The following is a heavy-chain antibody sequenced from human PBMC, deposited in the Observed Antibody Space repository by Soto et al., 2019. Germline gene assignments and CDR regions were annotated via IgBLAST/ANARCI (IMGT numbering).Heavy chain of an antibody. Sequence: GGSLRLSCTASGFTFGDYAMSWFRQAPGKGLEWVGFIRSKAYGGTTEYAASVKGRFTISRDDSMSIPNLQMNSLKNEEKAVYYGTRGGSGSYYPLHWFDPWGQGTLVTVSS. D-gene: IGHD3-10*01. CDR2: IRSKAYGGTT. CDR3: TRGGSGSYYPLHWFDP. V-gene: IGHV3-49*03. J-gene: IGHJ5*02. CDR1: GFTFGDYA.